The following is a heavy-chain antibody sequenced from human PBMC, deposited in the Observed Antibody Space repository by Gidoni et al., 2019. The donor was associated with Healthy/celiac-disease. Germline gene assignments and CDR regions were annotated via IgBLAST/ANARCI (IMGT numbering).Heavy chain of an antibody. D-gene: IGHD3-22*01. CDR1: GYTFTGYY. V-gene: IGHV1-2*02. Sequence: QVQLVQSGAEVKKPGASVKVSCKASGYTFTGYYMHWVRQAPGQGLEWMGWINPNSGGTNYAQKFQGRVTMTRDTSISTAYMELSRLRSDDTAVYYCARDRTDYYDSSGYPIDAFDIWGQGTMVTVSS. CDR3: ARDRTDYYDSSGYPIDAFDI. CDR2: INPNSGGT. J-gene: IGHJ3*02.